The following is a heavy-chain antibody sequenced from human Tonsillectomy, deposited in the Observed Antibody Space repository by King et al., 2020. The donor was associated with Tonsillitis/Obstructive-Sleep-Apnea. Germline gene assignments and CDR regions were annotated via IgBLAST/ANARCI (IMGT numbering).Heavy chain of an antibody. V-gene: IGHV1-8*01. CDR2: MNPNSGNT. CDR3: ERSLDYYDSSGYYRNWFDP. Sequence: VQLVESGAEVKKPGASVKVSCKASGYTFTSYDINWVRQATGQGLEWMGWMNPNSGNTGDAQKFQGRFTMTRNTSISTAYMELSSLRSEDTAVYYCERSLDYYDSSGYYRNWFDPWGQGTLVTVSS. J-gene: IGHJ5*02. CDR1: GYTFTSYD. D-gene: IGHD3-22*01.